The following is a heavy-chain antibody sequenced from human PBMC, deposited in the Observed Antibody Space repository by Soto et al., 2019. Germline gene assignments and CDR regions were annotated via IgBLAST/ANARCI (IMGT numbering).Heavy chain of an antibody. CDR1: GFTFSSYS. D-gene: IGHD3-3*01. Sequence: HPGGSLRLSCAASGFTFSSYSMNWVRQAPGKGLEWVSYISSSSSTIYYADSVKGRFTISRDNAKNSLYLQMNSLRDEDTAVYYCARDGGTIFGVVHYYYYGMDVWGQGTTVTVSS. V-gene: IGHV3-48*02. J-gene: IGHJ6*02. CDR2: ISSSSSTI. CDR3: ARDGGTIFGVVHYYYYGMDV.